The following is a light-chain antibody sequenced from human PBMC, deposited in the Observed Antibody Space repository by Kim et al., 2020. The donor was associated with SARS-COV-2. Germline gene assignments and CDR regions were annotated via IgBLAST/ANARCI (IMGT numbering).Light chain of an antibody. CDR2: QDT. V-gene: IGLV3-1*01. Sequence: VSPGQAATITCSGDNLGNKYVCWYQQKPGQSPVVVIYQDTKRPSGIPERFSASNSGSTATLTISGTQAMDEADYYCQTWDTRTVVFGGGTQLTVL. CDR3: QTWDTRTVV. CDR1: NLGNKY. J-gene: IGLJ2*01.